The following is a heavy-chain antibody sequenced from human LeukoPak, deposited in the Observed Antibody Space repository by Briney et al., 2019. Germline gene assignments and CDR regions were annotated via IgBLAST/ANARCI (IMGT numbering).Heavy chain of an antibody. CDR2: ISGSGGST. Sequence: TGGSLRLSCAASGFTFSSYAMSWVRQAPGKGLEWVSAISGSGGSTYYADSVKGRFTISRDNSKNTLYLQMNSLRAEDTAVYYCAILQVYCSSTSCYPVDYWGQGTLVTVSS. V-gene: IGHV3-23*01. CDR3: AILQVYCSSTSCYPVDY. D-gene: IGHD2-2*01. CDR1: GFTFSSYA. J-gene: IGHJ4*02.